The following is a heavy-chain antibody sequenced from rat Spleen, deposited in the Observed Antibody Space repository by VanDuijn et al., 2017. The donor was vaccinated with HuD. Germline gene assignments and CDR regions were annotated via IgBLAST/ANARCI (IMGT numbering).Heavy chain of an antibody. J-gene: IGHJ4*01. D-gene: IGHD1-9*01. Sequence: EVQLVESDGGLVQPGRSLKLSCAASGFTFSNYGMAWVRQTPTKGLECVASISTGGGNTYYRDSVKGRFTISRDNAKHTQYLQMDSLRSEDKATYYCARHGDNSYYYVMDAWGQGASVTVSS. CDR2: ISTGGGNT. CDR1: GFTFSNYG. V-gene: IGHV5S14*01. CDR3: ARHGDNSYYYVMDA.